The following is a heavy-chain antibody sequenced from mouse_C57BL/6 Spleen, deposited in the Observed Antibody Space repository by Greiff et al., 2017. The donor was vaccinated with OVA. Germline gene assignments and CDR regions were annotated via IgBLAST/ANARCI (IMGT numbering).Heavy chain of an antibody. CDR2: IRLKSDNYAT. CDR1: GFTFSNYW. CDR3: TTNPGWFAY. J-gene: IGHJ3*01. D-gene: IGHD1-3*01. Sequence: EVKLMESGGGLVQPGGSMKLSCVASGFTFSNYWMNWVRQSPEKGLEWVAQIRLKSDNYATHYAESVKGRFTISRDDSKSSVYLQMNNLRAEDTGIYYCTTNPGWFAYWGQGTLVTVSA. V-gene: IGHV6-3*01.